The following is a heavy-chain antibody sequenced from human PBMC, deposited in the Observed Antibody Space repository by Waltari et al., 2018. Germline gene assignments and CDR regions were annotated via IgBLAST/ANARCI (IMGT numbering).Heavy chain of an antibody. D-gene: IGHD3-10*01. CDR2: IYHSGST. CDR1: GYSISSGYY. Sequence: QVQLQESGPGLVKPSETLSLTCAVSGYSISSGYYWGWIRQPPGKGLEWIGSIYHSGSTYYNPSLKSRVTISVDTSKNQFSLKLSSVTAADTAVYYGARGRELLSPFDYWGQGTLVTVSS. J-gene: IGHJ4*02. CDR3: ARGRELLSPFDY. V-gene: IGHV4-38-2*01.